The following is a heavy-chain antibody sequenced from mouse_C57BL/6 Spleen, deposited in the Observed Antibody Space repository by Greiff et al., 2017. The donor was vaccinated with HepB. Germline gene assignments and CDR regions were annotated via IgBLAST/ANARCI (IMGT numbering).Heavy chain of an antibody. D-gene: IGHD1-1*01. Sequence: VKLMESGAELVRPGTSVKMSCKASGYTFTNYWIGWAKQRPGHGLEWIGDIYPGGGYTNYNEKFKGKATLTADKSSSTAYMQFSSLTSEDSAIYYCARGDSFWYFDVWGTGTTVTVSS. V-gene: IGHV1-63*01. CDR2: IYPGGGYT. J-gene: IGHJ1*03. CDR1: GYTFTNYW. CDR3: ARGDSFWYFDV.